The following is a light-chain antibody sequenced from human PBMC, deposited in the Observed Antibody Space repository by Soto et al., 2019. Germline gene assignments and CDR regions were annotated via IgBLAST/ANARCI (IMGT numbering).Light chain of an antibody. J-gene: IGKJ1*01. CDR3: QQDNSYS. V-gene: IGKV3-20*01. CDR2: DAS. CDR1: QTVRNNY. Sequence: EVGWTQSAGTLSLSPGDRATLXCRASQTVRNNYLAWYQQKPGQAPRLLIYDASSRATGIPDRFSGSGSGTDFTLSISRLQPDDFATYYCQQDNSYSVGQGTKVDIK.